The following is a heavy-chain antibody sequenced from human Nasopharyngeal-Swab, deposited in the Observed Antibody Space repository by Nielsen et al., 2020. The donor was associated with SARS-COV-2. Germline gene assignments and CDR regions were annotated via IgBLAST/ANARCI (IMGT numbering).Heavy chain of an antibody. CDR1: GFTLADYY. CDR3: ARVGIYNNSWCRSYDS. V-gene: IGHV3-72*01. D-gene: IGHD6-19*01. Sequence: GESLKISCVASGFTLADYYMDWVRQAPGKGLEWLGPSRVKGNSYTAEYAASVTGRFTFSREESKNVLYLQMNSLKTEDTAVYYCARVGIYNNSWCRSYDSWGQGTLVTVSS. CDR2: SRVKGNSYTA. J-gene: IGHJ4*02.